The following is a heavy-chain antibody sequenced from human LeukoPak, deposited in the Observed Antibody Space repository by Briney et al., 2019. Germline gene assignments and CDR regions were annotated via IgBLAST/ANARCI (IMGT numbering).Heavy chain of an antibody. J-gene: IGHJ4*02. Sequence: SETLSLTCAVSGYSISSGYYWGWIRQPPGKGLEWIGSIYHSGSTYYNPSLKSRVTISVDTSKNQFSPKLRSVTAADTAVYYCARHRTSSNYFDYWGQGTLVTVSS. CDR1: GYSISSGYY. D-gene: IGHD1-1*01. CDR3: ARHRTSSNYFDY. V-gene: IGHV4-38-2*01. CDR2: IYHSGST.